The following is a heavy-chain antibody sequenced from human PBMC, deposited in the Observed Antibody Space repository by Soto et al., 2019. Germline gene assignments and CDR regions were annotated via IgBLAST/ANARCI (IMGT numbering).Heavy chain of an antibody. CDR3: ARTSAAGKYYYGMDV. CDR2: IYPGDSDT. Sequence: GESLKICWKGAGDSCTSYGVGWVRQMPGRGLEWMGIIYPGDSDTRYSPSFQGQVTISADKSISTAYLQWSSLKASDTAMYYCARTSAAGKYYYGMDVWGQGTTVTVSS. V-gene: IGHV5-51*01. CDR1: GDSCTSYG. J-gene: IGHJ6*02. D-gene: IGHD6-13*01.